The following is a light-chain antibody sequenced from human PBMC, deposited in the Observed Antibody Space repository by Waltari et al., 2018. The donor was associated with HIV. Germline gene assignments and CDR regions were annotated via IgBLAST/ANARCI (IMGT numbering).Light chain of an antibody. CDR1: QIVSSAY. CDR3: QQYGNSPET. V-gene: IGKV3-20*01. CDR2: GAS. Sequence: IVLTQSPGTLSLSPGERATLSCRASQIVSSAYLAWYQQKPGQAPRLLIYGASTRVTGVPDRFSGSGFGTDFTLTISRLEPEDFAVYYCQQYGNSPETFGQGARVEI. J-gene: IGKJ1*01.